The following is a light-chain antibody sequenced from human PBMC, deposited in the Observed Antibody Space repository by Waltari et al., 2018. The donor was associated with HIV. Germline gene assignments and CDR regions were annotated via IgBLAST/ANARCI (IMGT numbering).Light chain of an antibody. CDR1: QSVLYNSDNKNY. V-gene: IGKV4-1*01. CDR2: WAS. Sequence: VLTQSPDSLAVSLGERATINCKSSQSVLYNSDNKNYLAWYQQKPGQPPNLLISWASTRESGLPDRFRGSGSGTDFTLTISSLQAEDVAIYYCQQYHTSWTFGQGTKVEIK. CDR3: QQYHTSWT. J-gene: IGKJ1*01.